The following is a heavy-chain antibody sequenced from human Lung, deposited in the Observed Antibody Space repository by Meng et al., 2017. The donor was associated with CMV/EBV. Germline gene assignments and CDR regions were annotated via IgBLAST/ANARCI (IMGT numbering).Heavy chain of an antibody. CDR3: AKGGDYDSSGDY. CDR2: IRYDGSNK. J-gene: IGHJ4*02. D-gene: IGHD3-22*01. Sequence: GGSLRLXCAASGFTFSSYGMHWVRQAPGKGLEWVAFIRYDGSNKYYADSVKGRFTISRDNSKNTLYLQMNSLRAEDTAVYYCAKGGDYDSSGDYWRQGKRVNGAS. CDR1: GFTFSSYG. V-gene: IGHV3-30*02.